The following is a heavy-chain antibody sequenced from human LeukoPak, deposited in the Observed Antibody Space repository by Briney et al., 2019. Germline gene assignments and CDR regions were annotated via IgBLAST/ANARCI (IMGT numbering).Heavy chain of an antibody. V-gene: IGHV3-30*18. D-gene: IGHD2-2*01. Sequence: RGSLRLSCAASGFTFSSYGMHWVRQAPGRGLEWVAVISYDGSNKYYADSVKGRFTISRDNSKNTLYLQMNSLRAEDTAVYYCAKDRVVVVPADDWFDPWGQGTLVTVSS. CDR3: AKDRVVVVPADDWFDP. CDR1: GFTFSSYG. CDR2: ISYDGSNK. J-gene: IGHJ5*02.